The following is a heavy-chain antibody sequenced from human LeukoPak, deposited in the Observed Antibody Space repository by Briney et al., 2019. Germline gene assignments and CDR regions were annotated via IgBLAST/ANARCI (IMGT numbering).Heavy chain of an antibody. CDR3: ATSVTSSSGWYYGY. CDR2: INHSGST. V-gene: IGHV4-34*01. Sequence: SETLSLTCAVYGGSFSGYYWSWIRQPPGKGLEWIGEINHSGSTNYNPSLKSRVTMPVDTSKNQFSLKLSSVTAADTAIYYCATSVTSSSGWYYGYWGQGSLVTVSS. J-gene: IGHJ4*02. CDR1: GGSFSGYY. D-gene: IGHD6-19*01.